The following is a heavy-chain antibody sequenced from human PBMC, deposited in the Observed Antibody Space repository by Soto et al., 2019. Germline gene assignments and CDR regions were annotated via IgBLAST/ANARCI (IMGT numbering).Heavy chain of an antibody. CDR3: ARPRGYGVFDAYDI. CDR1: GFAFSTYD. J-gene: IGHJ3*02. V-gene: IGHV3-23*01. D-gene: IGHD4-17*01. CDR2: ISGSGGDT. Sequence: GGSLRLSCAASGFAFSTYDMNWVRQAPGKGLEWVSAISGSGGDTFYADSVKGRFTISRDNSIGTLYLQMSRLRTEDTAIYYCARPRGYGVFDAYDIWGQGAMVTVSS.